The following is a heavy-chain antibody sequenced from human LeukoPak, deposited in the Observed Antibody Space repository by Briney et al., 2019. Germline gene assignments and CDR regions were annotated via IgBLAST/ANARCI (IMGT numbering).Heavy chain of an antibody. CDR2: IFYWGST. Sequence: SDTLSLPCTVWGRHNSRYHWRGLRHPRGKARVGIGYIFYWGSTIYNPSLKSRVTIAVATSKHQFSLKLSSVTTADTAVYYCGRENTIVGVVIHIDAFDIWGQGTMVTVSS. D-gene: IGHD3-3*01. V-gene: IGHV4-59*13. J-gene: IGHJ3*02. CDR3: GRENTIVGVVIHIDAFDI. CDR1: GRHNSRYH.